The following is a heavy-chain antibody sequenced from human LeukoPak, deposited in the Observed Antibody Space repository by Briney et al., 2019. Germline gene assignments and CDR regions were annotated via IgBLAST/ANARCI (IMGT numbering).Heavy chain of an antibody. CDR3: VRHDGRGGATMGSLDS. CDR1: GGAISGGSHH. J-gene: IGHJ4*02. CDR2: LYLSRTT. V-gene: IGHV4-39*01. Sequence: SETLSLTCTVSGGAISGGSHHWGWFRQSPGKGLEWLGSLYLSRTTYYNPSLNSRVTISVDTSKNQFSLQLNSVTAAGTAVYYCVRHDGRGGATMGSLDSWGQGSLVTVSS. D-gene: IGHD5-12*01.